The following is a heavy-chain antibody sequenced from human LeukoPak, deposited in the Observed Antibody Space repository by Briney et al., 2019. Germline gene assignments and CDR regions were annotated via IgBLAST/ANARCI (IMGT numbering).Heavy chain of an antibody. CDR2: ISDTGKT. Sequence: SETLSLTCRVSGASPSSYYWDWLRHSPGKGLEWIGYISDTGKTDSNPSLKSRVTISLGTSKTQFSLRLRSVTAADSAVYYCATGYYEPFATWGPGILVTVSS. J-gene: IGHJ5*02. D-gene: IGHD1-26*01. V-gene: IGHV4-59*01. CDR1: GASPSSYY. CDR3: ATGYYEPFAT.